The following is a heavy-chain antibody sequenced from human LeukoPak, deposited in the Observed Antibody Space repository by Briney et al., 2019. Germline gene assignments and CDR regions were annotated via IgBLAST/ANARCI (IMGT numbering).Heavy chain of an antibody. CDR1: GFAFSDYY. Sequence: GGSLRLSCAASGFAFSDYYMSWIRQAPGKGLEWVSYISSSGSTIYYADSVKGRFTISRDNAKNSLYLQMNSLRAEDTAVYYCARTYYDILTGKDDAFDIWGQGIMVTVSS. V-gene: IGHV3-11*01. CDR3: ARTYYDILTGKDDAFDI. CDR2: ISSSGSTI. D-gene: IGHD3-9*01. J-gene: IGHJ3*02.